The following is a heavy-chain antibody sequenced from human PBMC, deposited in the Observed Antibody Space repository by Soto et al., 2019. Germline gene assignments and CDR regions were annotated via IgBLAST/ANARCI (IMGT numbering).Heavy chain of an antibody. Sequence: SETLSLTCTVSGDSISSSSYYWGWIRQPPGKGLEWIGSIYYSGSTYYNPSLKSRVTISVDTSKNQFSLKLSSVTAADTAVYYCARESGYYTGRGAEFDPWGQGTLVTVSS. V-gene: IGHV4-39*02. J-gene: IGHJ5*02. CDR1: GDSISSSSYY. CDR3: ARESGYYTGRGAEFDP. CDR2: IYYSGST. D-gene: IGHD3-22*01.